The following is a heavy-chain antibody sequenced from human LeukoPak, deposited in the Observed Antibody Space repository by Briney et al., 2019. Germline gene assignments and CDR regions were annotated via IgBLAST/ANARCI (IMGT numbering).Heavy chain of an antibody. CDR3: ARGVVYRSSWYDYKWFDS. CDR1: GGSISSYY. D-gene: IGHD6-13*01. J-gene: IGHJ5*01. V-gene: IGHV4-59*01. CDR2: IYDSGNI. Sequence: SETLSLTCTVSGGSISSYYWSWIRQPPGKGLEWIGYIYDSGNINYNPSLKSRVTISVDTSKNQFSLRLRSVTAADTAVYFCARGVVYRSSWYDYKWFDSWGQGTLVTVSS.